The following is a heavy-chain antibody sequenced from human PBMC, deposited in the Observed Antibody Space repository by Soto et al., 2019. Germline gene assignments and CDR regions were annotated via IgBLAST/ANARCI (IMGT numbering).Heavy chain of an antibody. CDR2: IIPIFGTA. CDR3: AREIFGVIISGGRDAFDI. D-gene: IGHD3-3*01. Sequence: VASVKVSCKASGGTFSTYAISWVRQAPGQGLEWMGGIIPIFGTAKYAQKFQGRVTITADESTSTAYMELSSLRSEDTAVYYCAREIFGVIISGGRDAFDIWGQGTMVTVPS. V-gene: IGHV1-69*13. J-gene: IGHJ3*02. CDR1: GGTFSTYA.